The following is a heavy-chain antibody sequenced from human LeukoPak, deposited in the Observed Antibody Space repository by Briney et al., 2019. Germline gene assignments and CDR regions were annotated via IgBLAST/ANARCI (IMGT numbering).Heavy chain of an antibody. CDR1: GFTFSSFW. Sequence: GESLRLSCAASGFTFSSFWMNWVRQAPGKGREWVANIKQDGSERNYVDSVKGRSTISRDNAKNSLFLQMNSLRVEDTAVYYCARGGTRGYSPVDYWGQGILVTVSS. CDR2: IKQDGSER. D-gene: IGHD5-18*01. J-gene: IGHJ4*02. CDR3: ARGGTRGYSPVDY. V-gene: IGHV3-7*03.